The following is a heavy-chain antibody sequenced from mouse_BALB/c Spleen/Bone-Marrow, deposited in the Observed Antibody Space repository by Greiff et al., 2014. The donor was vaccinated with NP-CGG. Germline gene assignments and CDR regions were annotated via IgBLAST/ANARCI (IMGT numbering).Heavy chain of an antibody. D-gene: IGHD2-10*02. CDR2: IYPGSGNT. V-gene: IGHV1-77*01. CDR3: ARREYDNGGFAY. J-gene: IGHJ3*01. Sequence: QVQLQQSGAELARPGASVKLSCKASGYTFTDYYINWVKQRTGQGLEWIGEIYPGSGNTYYNEKFKGKATLTADKSSSTAYMQLSSLTSEDSAVYFCARREYDNGGFAYWGQGTLVTVSA. CDR1: GYTFTDYY.